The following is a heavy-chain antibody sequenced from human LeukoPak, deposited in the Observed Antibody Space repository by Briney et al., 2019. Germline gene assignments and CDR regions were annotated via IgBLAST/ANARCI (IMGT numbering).Heavy chain of an antibody. CDR1: GFTFSSYG. J-gene: IGHJ5*02. CDR3: ASTYYYDSSGYYDNWFDP. V-gene: IGHV3-30*02. D-gene: IGHD3-22*01. CDR2: IRYDGSNK. Sequence: GGSLRLSCAASGFTFSSYGMHWVRQAPGKGLEWVAFIRYDGSNKYYADSVKGRFTISRDNSKNTLYLQMNSLRAEDTAVYYCASTYYYDSSGYYDNWFDPWGQGTLVTVSS.